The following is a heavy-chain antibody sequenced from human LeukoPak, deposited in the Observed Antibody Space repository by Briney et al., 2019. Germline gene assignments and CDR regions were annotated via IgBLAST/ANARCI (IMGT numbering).Heavy chain of an antibody. D-gene: IGHD3-10*01. Sequence: GGSLRLSCEASGFTFSNYAMSWVRQAPGKGLEWISAISGSGDSTYHADSVKGRFTISRDNSKNTLYLQMNSLRAEDTAVYYCAKGVYGSGNYLECFEHWGHGTLVTVSS. CDR3: AKGVYGSGNYLECFEH. CDR2: ISGSGDST. J-gene: IGHJ1*01. V-gene: IGHV3-23*01. CDR1: GFTFSNYA.